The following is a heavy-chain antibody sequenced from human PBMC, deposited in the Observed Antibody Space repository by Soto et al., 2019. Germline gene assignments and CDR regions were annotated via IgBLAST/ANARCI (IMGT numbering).Heavy chain of an antibody. V-gene: IGHV1-3*01. J-gene: IGHJ6*02. CDR3: ARLLSGYYYYGMDV. CDR1: GYTFTSYA. D-gene: IGHD3-10*01. CDR2: INAGNGNT. Sequence: ASVKVSCKASGYTFTSYAMHWVRQAPGQRLEWMGWINAGNGNTKYSQKFQGRVTITRDTSASTAYMELSSLRSEDTAVYYCARLLSGYYYYGMDVWGQGTTVTVSS.